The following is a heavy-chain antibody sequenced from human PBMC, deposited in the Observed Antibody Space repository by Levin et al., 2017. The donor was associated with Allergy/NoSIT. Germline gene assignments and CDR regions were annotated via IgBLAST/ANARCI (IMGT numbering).Heavy chain of an antibody. CDR1: GGSISSYY. CDR3: AMGEYYFDY. CDR2: IYYSGST. V-gene: IGHV4-59*01. D-gene: IGHD3-16*01. J-gene: IGHJ4*02. Sequence: SQTLSLTCTVSGGSISSYYWSWIRQPPGKGLEWIGYIYYSGSTNYNPSLKSRVTISVDTSKNQFSLKLSSVTAADTAVYYCAMGEYYFDYWGQRTLVTVSS.